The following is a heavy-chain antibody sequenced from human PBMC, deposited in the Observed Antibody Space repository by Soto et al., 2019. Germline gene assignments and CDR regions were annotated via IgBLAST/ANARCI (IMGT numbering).Heavy chain of an antibody. CDR3: TIGSWSGEVFAI. J-gene: IGHJ3*02. CDR2: IIPMLGIA. V-gene: IGHV1-69*02. D-gene: IGHD2-21*01. CDR1: GGTFSTYS. Sequence: QVQLVQSGAEVKKPGSAVKVSCKDSGGTFSTYSMFWVRQAPGQGLEWMGRIIPMLGIANYAQKFQGRVTITADKSTGTAYMELSSLRSEDTALYYCTIGSWSGEVFAIWGQGTLVTFSA.